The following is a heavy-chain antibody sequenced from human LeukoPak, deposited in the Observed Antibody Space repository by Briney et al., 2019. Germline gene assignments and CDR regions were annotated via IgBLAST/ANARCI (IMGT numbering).Heavy chain of an antibody. CDR3: ARDHLWFGASQGHYGMDV. CDR1: GGSVSSGSYY. CDR2: FYYSGST. D-gene: IGHD3-10*01. J-gene: IGHJ6*04. Sequence: SETLSLTCTVSGGSVSSGSYYWSWVRQPPGRGLEWNGYFYYSGSTKYNPSLKSRDTISVDTSKNQFSLKLSSVTAADTAVYYCARDHLWFGASQGHYGMDVWGKGTTVTVSS. V-gene: IGHV4-61*01.